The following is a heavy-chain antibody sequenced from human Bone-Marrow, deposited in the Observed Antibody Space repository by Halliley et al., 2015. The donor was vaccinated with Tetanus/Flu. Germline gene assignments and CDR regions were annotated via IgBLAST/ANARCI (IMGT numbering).Heavy chain of an antibody. CDR1: GFTVSSNY. Sequence: SLRLSCAASGFTVSSNYMSWVRQAPGKGLEWVSLICSGPSTYDAETHYADSVKGRFTISRDNRKNTLYLQLHSLRAEDTAVYYCARSYPSYNYGMDAWGQGTTVTVSS. CDR3: ARSYPSYNYGMDA. CDR2: ICSGPST. V-gene: IGHV3-53*01. D-gene: IGHD2-21*01. J-gene: IGHJ6*02.